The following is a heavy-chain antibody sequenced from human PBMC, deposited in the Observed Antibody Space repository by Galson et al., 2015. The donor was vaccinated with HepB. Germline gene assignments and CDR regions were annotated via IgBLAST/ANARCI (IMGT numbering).Heavy chain of an antibody. D-gene: IGHD6-19*01. Sequence: SVKVSCKASGGTFSSYAISWVRQAPGQGLEWVGGIIPIFGTANYAQKFQGRVTITADESTSTAYMELSSLRSEDTAVYYCARAEYSSGWGETYYFDYWGQGTLVTVSS. CDR2: IIPIFGTA. V-gene: IGHV1-69*13. J-gene: IGHJ4*02. CDR1: GGTFSSYA. CDR3: ARAEYSSGWGETYYFDY.